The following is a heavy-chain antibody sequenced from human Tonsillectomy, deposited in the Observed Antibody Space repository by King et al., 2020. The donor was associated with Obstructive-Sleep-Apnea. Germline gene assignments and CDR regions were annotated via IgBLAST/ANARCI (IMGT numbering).Heavy chain of an antibody. D-gene: IGHD5-18*01. J-gene: IGHJ4*02. CDR2: VYYSGST. CDR1: GGSISSYY. V-gene: IGHV4-59*08. Sequence: VQLQESGPGLVKPSETLSLTCTVSGGSISSYYWSWIRQPPGKGLEWIGYVYYSGSTNYNPSLKSRVTISVDTSKKQFSLKLSSVTAADTAVYYCAISVDTAMVFDYWSQGTLVTVSS. CDR3: AISVDTAMVFDY.